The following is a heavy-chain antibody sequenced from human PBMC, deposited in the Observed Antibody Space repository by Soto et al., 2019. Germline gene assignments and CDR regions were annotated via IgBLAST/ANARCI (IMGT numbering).Heavy chain of an antibody. Sequence: ASVKVSCKASGYTFTSYYIHWVRQAPGQGLEWMGVIYPTSGSTSYAQKFRGRVTMASDTSTSTVYMELSSLRSDDTAVYYCARVNVVMDSDGMDVWGQGTTVTVSS. D-gene: IGHD2-8*01. V-gene: IGHV1-46*01. CDR1: GYTFTSYY. J-gene: IGHJ6*02. CDR2: IYPTSGST. CDR3: ARVNVVMDSDGMDV.